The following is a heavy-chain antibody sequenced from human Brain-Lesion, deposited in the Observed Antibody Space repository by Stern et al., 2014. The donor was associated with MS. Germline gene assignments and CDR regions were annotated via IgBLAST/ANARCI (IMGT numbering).Heavy chain of an antibody. Sequence: QVQLGQSGPGLVKPSGTLSLTCAVSGGSISSSNWWSWVRQSPGKGLEWIGESDHSGSTIYNPSLKSRVTVSVDKSKTRFPLNLRSVTAADTAVYFCARFPASRPHVFDSWGQGTLVTVSS. D-gene: IGHD6-13*01. V-gene: IGHV4-4*02. J-gene: IGHJ4*02. CDR2: SDHSGST. CDR1: GGSISSSNW. CDR3: ARFPASRPHVFDS.